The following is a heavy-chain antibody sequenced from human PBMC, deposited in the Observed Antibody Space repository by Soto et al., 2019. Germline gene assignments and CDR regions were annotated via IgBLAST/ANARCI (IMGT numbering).Heavy chain of an antibody. J-gene: IGHJ4*02. CDR1: GGTFSSYA. V-gene: IGHV1-69*06. CDR3: ARNSYDYVERGYFDY. D-gene: IGHD3-16*01. Sequence: VASVKVSCKASGGTFSSYAISWVRQAPGQGLEWMGGIIPIFGTANYAQKFQGRVTITADKSTSTAYMELSSLRSEDTAVYYCARNSYDYVERGYFDYWGQGTLVTVSS. CDR2: IIPIFGTA.